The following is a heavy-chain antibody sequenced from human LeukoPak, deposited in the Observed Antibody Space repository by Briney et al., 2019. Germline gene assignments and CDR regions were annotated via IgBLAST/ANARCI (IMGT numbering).Heavy chain of an antibody. CDR3: AKGHSSWTTNWFDP. J-gene: IGHJ5*02. D-gene: IGHD6-13*01. CDR1: GFTFSDYY. V-gene: IGHV3-23*01. CDR2: ISGSGGST. Sequence: PGGSLRLSCAASGFTFSDYYMSWIRQAPGKGLEWVSAISGSGGSTYYADSVKGRFTISRDNSKNTLYLQMNSLRAEDTAVYYCAKGHSSWTTNWFDPWGQGTLVTVSS.